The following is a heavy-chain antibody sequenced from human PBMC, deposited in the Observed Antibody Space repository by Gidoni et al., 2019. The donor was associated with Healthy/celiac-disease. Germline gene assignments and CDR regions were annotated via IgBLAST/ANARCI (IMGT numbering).Heavy chain of an antibody. CDR1: RGTFSSYA. CDR2: IIPIFGTA. V-gene: IGHV1-69*06. Sequence: QVQLVQSGAEVKKPGSSVKVSCKASRGTFSSYAISWVRQAPGQGLEWMGGIIPIFGTANYAQKFQGRVTITADKSTSTAYMELSSLRSEDTAVYYCARELAAAGNTELNGYYYYYYYMDVWGKGTTVTVSS. J-gene: IGHJ6*03. D-gene: IGHD6-13*01. CDR3: ARELAAAGNTELNGYYYYYYYMDV.